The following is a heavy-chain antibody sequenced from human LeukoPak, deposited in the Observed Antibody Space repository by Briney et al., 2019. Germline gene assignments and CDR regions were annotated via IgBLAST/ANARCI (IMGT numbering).Heavy chain of an antibody. D-gene: IGHD6-13*01. CDR2: IIPILGIA. V-gene: IGHV1-69*04. CDR1: GGTFSSYA. Sequence: ASVKLSCKAFGGTFSSYAIIWVRQAPGQGLEWMGRIIPILGIANYAQKFQGRVTITADKSTSTAYMELSSLRSEDTAVYYCASSIAGAGRTGWFDSWGQGTLVTVSS. J-gene: IGHJ5*01. CDR3: ASSIAGAGRTGWFDS.